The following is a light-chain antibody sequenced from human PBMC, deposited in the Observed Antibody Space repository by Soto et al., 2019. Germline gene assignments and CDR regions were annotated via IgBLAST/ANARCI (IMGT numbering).Light chain of an antibody. CDR3: QQYNNWPRT. J-gene: IGKJ1*01. V-gene: IGKV3-15*01. Sequence: EIVMTQSPATLSVSPGERATLSCRASQSVRGKLAWYQQKPGQAPRLLIYDASTRATGVPARFSGSGSGTDFTLTISSLQSEDFTLYYCQQYNNWPRTFGQGTKVEIK. CDR1: QSVRGK. CDR2: DAS.